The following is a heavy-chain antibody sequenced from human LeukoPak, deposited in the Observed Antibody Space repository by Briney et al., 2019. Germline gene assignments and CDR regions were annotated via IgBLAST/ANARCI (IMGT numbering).Heavy chain of an antibody. D-gene: IGHD1-1*01. CDR2: IGTAGET. V-gene: IGHV3-13*01. CDR3: ARVAKERVGGVYYFDY. CDR1: GFTFSDYD. J-gene: IGHJ4*02. Sequence: GGSLRLSCAASGFTFSDYDMHWVRQATGKGLEWVSAIGTAGETYYTGSVKGRFTISRENAKNSLYLQMNSLRAGDTAVYYCARVAKERVGGVYYFDYWGQGTLVTVSS.